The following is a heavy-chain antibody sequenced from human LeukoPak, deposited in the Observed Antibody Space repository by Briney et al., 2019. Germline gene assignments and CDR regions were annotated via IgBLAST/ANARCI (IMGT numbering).Heavy chain of an antibody. Sequence: GGSLRPSYAASGFTFSSYSMNWVRQAPGKGLEWVSSISSSSSYIYYADSVKGRFTISRDNAKNSLYLQMNSLRAEDTAVYYCARRMLENRDAFDIWGQGTMVTVSS. CDR3: ARRMLENRDAFDI. D-gene: IGHD1-1*01. J-gene: IGHJ3*02. V-gene: IGHV3-21*01. CDR2: ISSSSSYI. CDR1: GFTFSSYS.